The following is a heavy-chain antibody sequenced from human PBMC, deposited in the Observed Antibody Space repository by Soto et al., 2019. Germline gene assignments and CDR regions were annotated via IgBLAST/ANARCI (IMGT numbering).Heavy chain of an antibody. V-gene: IGHV3-53*01. D-gene: IGHD3-10*01. CDR3: AKDGRGSGSHYNSFGY. Sequence: EVQLVESGGGLIQPGGSLKLSCAASGFTVGNNSMSWVRQAPGKGLEWVSLIYSTGTTKYADSVKGRFTVSRDNAKNTLYLQMNSLRAEGTAVYYCAKDGRGSGSHYNSFGYWGQGTLVTVSS. J-gene: IGHJ4*02. CDR2: IYSTGTT. CDR1: GFTVGNNS.